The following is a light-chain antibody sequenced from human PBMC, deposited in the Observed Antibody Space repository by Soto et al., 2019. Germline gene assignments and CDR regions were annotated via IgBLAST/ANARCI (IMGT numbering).Light chain of an antibody. CDR2: AAS. J-gene: IGKJ4*01. CDR1: RSFASSY. V-gene: IGKV3D-20*02. Sequence: EIVLTQSPATLSLSPGERATLSCRASRSFASSYLAWYQHKPGQAPRLLIYAASSRATGIPDRFIGSGSGTDFTLTISRLEPDDSAVYYCQQRNKWPLTFGAGTRVEI. CDR3: QQRNKWPLT.